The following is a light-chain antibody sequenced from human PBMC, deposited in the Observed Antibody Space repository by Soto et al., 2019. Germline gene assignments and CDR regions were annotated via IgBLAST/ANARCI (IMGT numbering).Light chain of an antibody. CDR3: QSYDSGLSGHVV. Sequence: QSVLTQPPSVSGAPGQRVTISCTGSSSNIGAGYDVHWYQQLPGTAPKLLIYGNTNRPSGVPDRFSGSKSGTSASLVITGLQAEDEADYYCQSYDSGLSGHVVFGGGTKLTVL. J-gene: IGLJ2*01. CDR1: SSNIGAGYD. CDR2: GNT. V-gene: IGLV1-40*01.